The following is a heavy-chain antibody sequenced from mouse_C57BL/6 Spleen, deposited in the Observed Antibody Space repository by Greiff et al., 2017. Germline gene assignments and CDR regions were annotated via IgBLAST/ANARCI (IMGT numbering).Heavy chain of an antibody. D-gene: IGHD2-1*01. CDR3: ARRYGNYPYAMDY. V-gene: IGHV1-80*01. J-gene: IGHJ4*01. CDR1: GYAFSSYW. CDR2: IYPGDGDT. Sequence: LQESGAELVKPGASVKISCKASGYAFSSYWMNWVKQRPGKGLEWIGQIYPGDGDTNYNGKFKGKATLTADKSSSTAYMQLSSLTSEDSAVYFCARRYGNYPYAMDYWGQGTSVTVSS.